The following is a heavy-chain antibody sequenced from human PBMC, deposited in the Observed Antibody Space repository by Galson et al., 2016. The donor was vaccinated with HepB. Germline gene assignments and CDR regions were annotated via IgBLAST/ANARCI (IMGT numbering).Heavy chain of an antibody. J-gene: IGHJ4*02. V-gene: IGHV3-74*01. D-gene: IGHD3-10*01. CDR3: ARDLRYYGSGTYFYYYDF. CDR1: GFTFSSYW. Sequence: SLRLSCAASGFTFSSYWMHWVRQAPGKGLVWVSRINGDGSSIDYADSVKGRFIISRDNAKNTLYLKVTSLRAEDTAVYFCARDLRYYGSGTYFYYYDFWGQGPLVTVAS. CDR2: INGDGSSI.